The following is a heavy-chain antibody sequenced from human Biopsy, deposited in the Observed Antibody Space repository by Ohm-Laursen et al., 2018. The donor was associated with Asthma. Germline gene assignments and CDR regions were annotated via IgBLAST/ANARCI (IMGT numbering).Heavy chain of an antibody. CDR1: GYILTDLS. CDR2: HDHEEGGT. J-gene: IGHJ4*02. D-gene: IGHD4-17*01. Sequence: GPVKVSCKISGYILTDLSMHWVRQAPGQGLEWMGGHDHEEGGTVNARRFQGRVTMTEDTSTDTAYMELSSLSSDDTAVYYCASDFPKDYVRYNFQFWGQGTLVTVSS. CDR3: ASDFPKDYVRYNFQF. V-gene: IGHV1-24*01.